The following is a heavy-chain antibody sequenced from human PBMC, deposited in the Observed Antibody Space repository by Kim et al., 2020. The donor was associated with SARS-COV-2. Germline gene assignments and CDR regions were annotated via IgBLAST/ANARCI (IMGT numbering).Heavy chain of an antibody. V-gene: IGHV1-18*01. Sequence: YAQKLQGRVTMTTDTSTSTAYMERRSMRSDDTAVYYCARVYSSGWYYFDYWGQGTLVTVSS. D-gene: IGHD6-19*01. CDR3: ARVYSSGWYYFDY. J-gene: IGHJ4*02.